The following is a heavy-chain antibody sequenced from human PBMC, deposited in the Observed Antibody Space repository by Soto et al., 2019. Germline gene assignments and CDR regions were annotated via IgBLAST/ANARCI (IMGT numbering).Heavy chain of an antibody. Sequence: QVQLVQSGAEVKKPGSSVKVSCKASGGTFSDYAINWVRQAPGQGLEWMGGSIPTFGTASYAQKFQGRVTITADESTNTAYMELSNLRSEDTAVYYCARVIPGAEAWFDPWGQGTLVTVSS. V-gene: IGHV1-69*01. CDR1: GGTFSDYA. D-gene: IGHD2-2*01. J-gene: IGHJ5*02. CDR2: SIPTFGTA. CDR3: ARVIPGAEAWFDP.